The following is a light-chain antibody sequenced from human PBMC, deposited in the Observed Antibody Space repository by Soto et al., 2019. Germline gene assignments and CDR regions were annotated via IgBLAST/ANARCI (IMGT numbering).Light chain of an antibody. V-gene: IGKV1-27*01. Sequence: DIQMTQSPSSLSASVGDRVTITCRASQGISKYLAWYQQKPGKVPKLLIYAASTLQSGVPSRFSGSGSGTDFTLTISSLQPEDVATYYCQKYNSAPWTFGQGTEVEIK. J-gene: IGKJ1*01. CDR1: QGISKY. CDR3: QKYNSAPWT. CDR2: AAS.